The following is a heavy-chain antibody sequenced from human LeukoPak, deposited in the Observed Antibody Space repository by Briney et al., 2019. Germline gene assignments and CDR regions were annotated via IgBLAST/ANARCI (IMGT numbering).Heavy chain of an antibody. Sequence: SQTLSLTCAISGDSVSSNSAAWNWIRQSPSRGLEWLGRTYYRSKCFNDYEVSVKSRISINPDTSKNQFSLQLNSVTPEDTAVYYCARAMTASGSFHYWGQGTLVTVSS. CDR2: TYYRSKCFN. CDR3: ARAMTASGSFHY. J-gene: IGHJ4*02. V-gene: IGHV6-1*01. D-gene: IGHD2-21*02. CDR1: GDSVSSNSAA.